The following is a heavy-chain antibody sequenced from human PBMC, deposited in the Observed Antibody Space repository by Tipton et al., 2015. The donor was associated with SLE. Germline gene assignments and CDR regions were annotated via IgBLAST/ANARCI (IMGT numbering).Heavy chain of an antibody. CDR3: ARDRIPVYSGSYLAGFYYGMDV. D-gene: IGHD1-26*01. V-gene: IGHV4-39*07. CDR2: IFYSGTT. J-gene: IGHJ6*02. CDR1: GGPISSSSYY. Sequence: TLSLTCTVSGGPISSSSYYWGWIRQPPGKGLEWIGSIFYSGTTHYNPSLKSRVTISVDTSKNQVSLKLSSVTAANTAVYYCARDRIPVYSGSYLAGFYYGMDVWGQGTAVTVSS.